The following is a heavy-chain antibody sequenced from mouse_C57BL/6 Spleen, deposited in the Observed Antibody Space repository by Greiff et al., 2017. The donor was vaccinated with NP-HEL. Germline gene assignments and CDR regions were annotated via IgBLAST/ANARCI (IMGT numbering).Heavy chain of an antibody. V-gene: IGHV1-78*01. CDR2: IYPRDGSN. J-gene: IGHJ1*03. Sequence: QVQLQQSDAELVKPGASVKISCKVSGYTFTDHTIHWMKQRPEQGLEWLGYIYPRDGSNKYNEKFKGKATLTADKSASTAYMQLNSLTSEDSAVYFCARITTVVRYFDVWGTGTTVTVSS. CDR1: GYTFTDHT. CDR3: ARITTVVRYFDV. D-gene: IGHD1-1*01.